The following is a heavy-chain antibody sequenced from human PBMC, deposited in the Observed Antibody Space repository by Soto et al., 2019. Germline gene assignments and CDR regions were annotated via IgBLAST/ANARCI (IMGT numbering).Heavy chain of an antibody. CDR1: GGSISSGGYY. J-gene: IGHJ4*02. Sequence: QVQLQESGPGLVKPSQTLSLTCTVSGGSISSGGYYWSWIRQHPGKGLEWIGYIYYSGSTYYNPSLKSRVXXSVXTSKXQFSLXXXSVTXADTAVYYCARDPGDWGQGTLVTVSS. V-gene: IGHV4-31*03. D-gene: IGHD3-10*01. CDR2: IYYSGST. CDR3: ARDPGD.